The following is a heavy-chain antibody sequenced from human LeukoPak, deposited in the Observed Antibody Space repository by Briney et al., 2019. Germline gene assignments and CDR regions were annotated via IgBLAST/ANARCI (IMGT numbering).Heavy chain of an antibody. CDR3: AKDQGTAADSGIYYYYGMDV. J-gene: IGHJ6*02. D-gene: IGHD6-13*01. Sequence: GGSLRLSCAASGFTFSSYGMHWVRQAPGKGLEWVAVISYVGSNKYYADSVKGRFTISRDNSKNTLYLQVNSLRAEDTAVYYCAKDQGTAADSGIYYYYGMDVWGQGTTVTVSS. V-gene: IGHV3-30*18. CDR1: GFTFSSYG. CDR2: ISYVGSNK.